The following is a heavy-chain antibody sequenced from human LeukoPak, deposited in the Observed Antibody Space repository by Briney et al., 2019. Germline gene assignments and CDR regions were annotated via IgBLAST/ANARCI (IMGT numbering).Heavy chain of an antibody. J-gene: IGHJ3*01. CDR2: IYQSGST. CDR1: GDSISGSSYY. Sequence: PSETLSLTCTVSGDSISGSSYYWAWIRQSPGKGLEWIGSIYQSGSTYYNLSFENRVTIIVDTSKNQFSLNLSSVTAADTAVYYCGRQGDWFNNVDVWGHGAMVTVSS. V-gene: IGHV4-39*01. D-gene: IGHD3-9*01. CDR3: GRQGDWFNNVDV.